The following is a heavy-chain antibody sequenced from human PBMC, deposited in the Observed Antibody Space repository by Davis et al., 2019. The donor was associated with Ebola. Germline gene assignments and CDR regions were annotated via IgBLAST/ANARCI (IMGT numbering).Heavy chain of an antibody. D-gene: IGHD6-13*01. CDR3: ARVGSSSWHDANYYYFYYMDV. J-gene: IGHJ6*03. Sequence: PGGSLRLSCAASGFSFSSFSMYWVRQAPGRGLEWVSHVGPNEDHISYADSVKGRFIISRDNAKNSLYLQMNSLRDEDTAVYYCARVGSSSWHDANYYYFYYMDVWGKGTTVTVSS. V-gene: IGHV3-48*02. CDR1: GFSFSSFS. CDR2: VGPNEDHI.